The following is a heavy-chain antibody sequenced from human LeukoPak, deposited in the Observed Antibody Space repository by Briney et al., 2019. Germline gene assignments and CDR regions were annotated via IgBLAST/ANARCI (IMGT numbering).Heavy chain of an antibody. J-gene: IGHJ4*02. Sequence: PSETLSLTCTVSGYSISSGYYWGWIRQPPGKGLEWTGTFHHSGSTYYNPSLQSRVTMSVDTSKNQFSLKLSSVTAADTAMCYCASTLQRPDQDTDMLTPSTDYWGQGTLVTVSS. CDR3: ASTLQRPDQDTDMLTPSTDY. V-gene: IGHV4-38-2*02. CDR1: GYSISSGYY. CDR2: FHHSGST. D-gene: IGHD5-18*01.